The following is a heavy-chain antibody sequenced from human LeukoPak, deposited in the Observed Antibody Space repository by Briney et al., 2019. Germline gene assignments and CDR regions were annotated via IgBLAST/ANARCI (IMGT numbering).Heavy chain of an antibody. CDR2: ISWNSGSI. J-gene: IGHJ4*02. CDR1: GFTFDDYA. V-gene: IGHV3-9*01. CDR3: AKDMAGSFYYLDY. Sequence: GRSLRLSCVASGFTFDDYAIHWVRQAPGKGLEWVSGISWNSGSIGYADSVKGRFTISRDNAKNSPYLQMNSLRAEDTALYYCAKDMAGSFYYLDYWGQGTLVTVSS. D-gene: IGHD2-15*01.